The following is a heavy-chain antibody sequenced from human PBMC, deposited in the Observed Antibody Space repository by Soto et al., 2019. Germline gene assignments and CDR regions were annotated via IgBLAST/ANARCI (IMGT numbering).Heavy chain of an antibody. J-gene: IGHJ5*02. V-gene: IGHV3-21*01. Sequence: GGSLRLSCAASGFTFSSYSMNWVRHAPGKGLEWVSSISSSSSYIYYADSVKGRFTISRDNAKNSLYLQMNSLRAEDTAVYYCARDSTYYYDSSGYYIWFDPWGQGTLVTVSS. CDR2: ISSSSSYI. CDR1: GFTFSSYS. D-gene: IGHD3-22*01. CDR3: ARDSTYYYDSSGYYIWFDP.